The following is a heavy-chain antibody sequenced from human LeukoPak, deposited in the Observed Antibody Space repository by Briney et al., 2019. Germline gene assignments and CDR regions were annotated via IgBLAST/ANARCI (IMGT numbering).Heavy chain of an antibody. CDR3: ARGITIFGVVINYYYYYMDV. CDR1: GYTFTSYY. J-gene: IGHJ6*03. CDR2: INPSGGST. Sequence: ASVKVSCKASGYTFTSYYMHWVRQAPGQGLEWMGIINPSGGSTSYAQKLQGRVTMTTDTSTSTAYMELRSLRSDDTAVYYCARGITIFGVVINYYYYYMDVWGKGTTVTVSS. D-gene: IGHD3-3*01. V-gene: IGHV1-46*01.